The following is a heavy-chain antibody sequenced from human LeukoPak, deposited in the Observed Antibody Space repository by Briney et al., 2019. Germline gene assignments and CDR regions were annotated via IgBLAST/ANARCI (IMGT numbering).Heavy chain of an antibody. D-gene: IGHD6-19*01. CDR2: IYYSGST. Sequence: SETLSLTCTVSGGSISSYYWSWIRQPPGKGLEWIGYIYYSGSTNYNPSLKSRVTISVDTSKNQFSLKLSSVTAADTAVYYCARRASRGWYVDYWGQGTLVTVSS. J-gene: IGHJ4*02. V-gene: IGHV4-59*08. CDR1: GGSISSYY. CDR3: ARRASRGWYVDY.